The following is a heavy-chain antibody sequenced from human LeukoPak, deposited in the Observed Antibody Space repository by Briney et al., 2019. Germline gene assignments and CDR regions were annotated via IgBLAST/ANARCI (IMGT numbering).Heavy chain of an antibody. CDR3: ARLAGTKSWFDP. Sequence: SETLSLTCAVYGGSFSGYYWSWIRQPPGKGLEWIGEINHSGSTNYNPSLKSRVTISVDTSKNQFSLKLSSVTAADTAVYYCARLAGTKSWFDPWGQGTLVTVSS. J-gene: IGHJ5*02. V-gene: IGHV4-34*01. CDR1: GGSFSGYY. CDR2: INHSGST. D-gene: IGHD6-19*01.